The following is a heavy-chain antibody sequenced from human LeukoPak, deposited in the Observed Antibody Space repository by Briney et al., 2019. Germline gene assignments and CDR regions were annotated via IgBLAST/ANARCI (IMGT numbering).Heavy chain of an antibody. CDR3: AVRGVMGNWFDP. CDR1: GGSISSYY. D-gene: IGHD3-10*01. V-gene: IGHV4-59*12. J-gene: IGHJ5*02. Sequence: SETLSLTCTVSGGSISSYYWSWIRQPPGKGLEWIGYIYYSGSTNYNPSLKSRVIISVDTSKNQFSLQLNSVTPEDTAVYYCAVRGVMGNWFDPWGQGTLVTVSS. CDR2: IYYSGST.